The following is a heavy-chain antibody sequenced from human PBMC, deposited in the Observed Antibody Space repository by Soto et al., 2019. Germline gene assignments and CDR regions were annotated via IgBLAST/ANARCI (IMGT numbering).Heavy chain of an antibody. CDR1: GFGFTSYW. D-gene: IGHD1-1*01. CDR3: GRRTGGNFFDY. Sequence: GESLKISCKGSGFGFTSYWIAWVRQMPGKGLEWMGAIYPADSDTRYSPSFQGQVTISADKSTSTAHLQWSSLKPSDNAIYYCGRRTGGNFFDYWGQGTQVTVSS. J-gene: IGHJ4*02. CDR2: IYPADSDT. V-gene: IGHV5-51*01.